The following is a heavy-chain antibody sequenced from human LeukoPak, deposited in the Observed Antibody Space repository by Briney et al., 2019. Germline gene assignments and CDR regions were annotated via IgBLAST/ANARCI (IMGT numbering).Heavy chain of an antibody. J-gene: IGHJ4*02. CDR1: GFTFSDYY. D-gene: IGHD6-13*01. Sequence: AGGSLRLSCAASGFTFSDYYMSWIRQAPGKGLEWVSYISSSGSTIYYADSVKGRFTISRDNAKNSLYLQMNSLRVEDTAVYYCARGSSSSSTRVVDYWGQGSLVTVSS. V-gene: IGHV3-11*04. CDR2: ISSSGSTI. CDR3: ARGSSSSSTRVVDY.